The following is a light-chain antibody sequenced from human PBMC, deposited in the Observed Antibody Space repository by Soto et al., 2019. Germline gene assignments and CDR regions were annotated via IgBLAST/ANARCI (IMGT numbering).Light chain of an antibody. V-gene: IGKV3-20*01. CDR1: QSVSSGY. J-gene: IGKJ2*01. Sequence: EIVLTQSPGTLSLSPGERATLSCRASQSVSSGYLAWYQQKPGQAPMLLLYGASNRATGIADRFSGSGSGTDFTLTISRLEPEDFAVYSCQQYGSSPYTFGQGTKLEIK. CDR2: GAS. CDR3: QQYGSSPYT.